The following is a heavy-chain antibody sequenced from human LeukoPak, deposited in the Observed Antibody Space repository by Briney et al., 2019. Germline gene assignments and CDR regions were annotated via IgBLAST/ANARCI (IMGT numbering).Heavy chain of an antibody. CDR3: AKSRIVDHRGYFDY. V-gene: IGHV3-23*01. Sequence: GGSLRLSCVASGFPFGSYPMTWVRQSPVKGLEWVSTIGTTDDTYYADSVKGRFTISRDNYKDTLYLQMHSLGAEDTAIYYCAKSRIVDHRGYFDYRGQGTLVTVSS. CDR1: GFPFGSYP. CDR2: IGTTDDT. J-gene: IGHJ4*02. D-gene: IGHD2-15*01.